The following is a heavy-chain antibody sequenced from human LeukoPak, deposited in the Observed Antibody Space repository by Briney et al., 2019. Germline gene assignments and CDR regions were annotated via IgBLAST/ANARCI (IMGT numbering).Heavy chain of an antibody. CDR2: VSVSGSST. Sequence: GGSLRLSCAASGFTFSNYAMIWVRQAPGKGLEWVSAVSVSGSSTYYTDSVKGRFSISRDNPKRSLYLQMNSLRAEDTAVYYCARRTFPNDAFDIWGQGTMVTVSS. D-gene: IGHD1-7*01. CDR1: GFTFSNYA. V-gene: IGHV3-23*01. CDR3: ARRTFPNDAFDI. J-gene: IGHJ3*02.